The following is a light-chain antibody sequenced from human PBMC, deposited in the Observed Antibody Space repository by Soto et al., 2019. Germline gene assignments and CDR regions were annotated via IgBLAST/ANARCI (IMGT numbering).Light chain of an antibody. CDR1: SSDVGGYNY. CDR2: DVS. J-gene: IGLJ1*01. Sequence: QSDLTQPASASGSPGQSIARAGTGTSSDVGGYNYVSWYQQYPGKAPRLIIYDVSNRPSGVSNRFSGSKSGNRASLTISGLQAEDEADYYCSSYSSSSTLCVFGTGTKVTVL. CDR3: SSYSSSSTLCV. V-gene: IGLV2-14*03.